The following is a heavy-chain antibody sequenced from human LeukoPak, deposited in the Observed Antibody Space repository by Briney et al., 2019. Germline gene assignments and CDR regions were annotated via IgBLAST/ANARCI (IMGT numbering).Heavy chain of an antibody. D-gene: IGHD3-3*01. Sequence: ASVKVSCKASGYTFTSYYMHWVRQAPGQGLEWMGIINPSGGSTSYAQKFQGRVTMTRDTSTSTVYMELSSLRSEDTAVYYCARDRTYYDFCSGYYYYYYYGMDVWGQGTTVTVSS. V-gene: IGHV1-46*01. J-gene: IGHJ6*02. CDR3: ARDRTYYDFCSGYYYYYYYGMDV. CDR2: INPSGGST. CDR1: GYTFTSYY.